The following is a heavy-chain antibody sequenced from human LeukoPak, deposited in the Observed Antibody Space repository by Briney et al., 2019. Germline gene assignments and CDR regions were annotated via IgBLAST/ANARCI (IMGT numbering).Heavy chain of an antibody. CDR3: VRDRGGDYVVSFYYGMDV. Sequence: SVKVSCKASGGTFSSYAISWVRQAPGQGLEWMGRIIPILGIANYAQKFQGRVTITADKSTSTAYMELSSLRSEDTAVYYCVRDRGGDYVVSFYYGMDVWGQGTTVTVSS. V-gene: IGHV1-69*04. D-gene: IGHD4-17*01. CDR1: GGTFSSYA. J-gene: IGHJ6*02. CDR2: IIPILGIA.